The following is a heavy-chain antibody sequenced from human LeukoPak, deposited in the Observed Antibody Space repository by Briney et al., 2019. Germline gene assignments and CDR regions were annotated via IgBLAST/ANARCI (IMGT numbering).Heavy chain of an antibody. J-gene: IGHJ4*02. CDR1: GFSFEDYA. D-gene: IGHD4-17*01. CDR2: VSWNSGNV. CDR3: AKAVYGDFQSTVDY. V-gene: IGHV3-9*01. Sequence: GRSLRLSCAASGFSFEDYAMHWVRQPPGKGLEWVSGVSWNSGNVGYADSVKGRFTISRDNAKNFLYLQMSSLRAEDTALYYCAKAVYGDFQSTVDYWGRGTLVTVSS.